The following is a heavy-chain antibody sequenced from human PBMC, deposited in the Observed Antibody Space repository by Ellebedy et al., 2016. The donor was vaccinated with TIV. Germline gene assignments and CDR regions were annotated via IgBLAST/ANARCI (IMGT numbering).Heavy chain of an antibody. V-gene: IGHV1-2*02. Sequence: AASVKVSCKASGYTFTDYYMHWVRQAPGQGLEWMGWINPNSGGTYYAQKFQGRVTMTRDTSISTVYMELSRLRSDDTAVYYCARQPREYSPIDYWGQGTLVTVSS. D-gene: IGHD6-6*01. CDR2: INPNSGGT. CDR3: ARQPREYSPIDY. J-gene: IGHJ4*02. CDR1: GYTFTDYY.